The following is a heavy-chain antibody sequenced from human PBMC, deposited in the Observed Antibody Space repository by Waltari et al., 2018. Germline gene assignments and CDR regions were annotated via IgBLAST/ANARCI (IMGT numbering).Heavy chain of an antibody. CDR3: AKDYSEGYYFDY. CDR1: GFTFSSYA. Sequence: EVQLLESGGGLVQPGGSLRLSCAASGFTFSSYAMSWVRQDPGKGLEWVSIIYSGGSTYYADSVKGRFSISRDNSKNTLSLQMNSLRGEDTAVYYCAKDYSEGYYFDYWGQGTLATVSS. V-gene: IGHV3-23*03. D-gene: IGHD6-13*01. J-gene: IGHJ4*02. CDR2: IYSGGST.